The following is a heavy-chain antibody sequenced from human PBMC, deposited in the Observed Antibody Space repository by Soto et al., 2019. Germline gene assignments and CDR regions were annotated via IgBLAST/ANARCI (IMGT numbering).Heavy chain of an antibody. CDR1: GGTFSSYA. V-gene: IGHV1-69*12. J-gene: IGHJ6*02. D-gene: IGHD5-18*01. CDR3: APAGGYSYGTAPRRSYYYYGMEV. Sequence: QVQLVQSGAEVKKPGSSVKVSCKASGGTFSSYAISWVRQAPGQGLEWMGGIIPIFGTANYAQKFQGRVTITAYESTSTAYMELSSLRSEDTAVYYCAPAGGYSYGTAPRRSYYYYGMEVWGQGPTATVSS. CDR2: IIPIFGTA.